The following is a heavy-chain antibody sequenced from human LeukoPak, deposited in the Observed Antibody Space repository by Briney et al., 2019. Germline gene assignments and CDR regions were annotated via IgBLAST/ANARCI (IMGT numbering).Heavy chain of an antibody. Sequence: GGSLRLSCVASGFIFSNFWMTWVRQAPGKGLEWVANIRQDGSEKYYVDSVKGRFTISSDNAKNSLYLQLSSLRGEDTAVYYCARDVDTNFWGQGTLVTVSS. V-gene: IGHV3-7*03. CDR3: ARDVDTNF. D-gene: IGHD2-21*01. J-gene: IGHJ4*02. CDR1: GFIFSNFW. CDR2: IRQDGSEK.